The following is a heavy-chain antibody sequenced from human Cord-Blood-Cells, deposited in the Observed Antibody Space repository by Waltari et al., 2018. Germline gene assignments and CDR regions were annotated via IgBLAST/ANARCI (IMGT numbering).Heavy chain of an antibody. CDR1: GYTFTGYY. J-gene: IGHJ4*02. V-gene: IGHV1-2*04. Sequence: QVQLVQSGAEVKKPGASVKVSCKASGYTFTGYYMHWVRQAPGQGLEWIGWINPNSGGTNYAQKFQGWVTMTRDTSISTAYMELSRLRSDDTAVYYCARAYILTGYYFDYWGQGTLVTVSS. D-gene: IGHD3-9*01. CDR2: INPNSGGT. CDR3: ARAYILTGYYFDY.